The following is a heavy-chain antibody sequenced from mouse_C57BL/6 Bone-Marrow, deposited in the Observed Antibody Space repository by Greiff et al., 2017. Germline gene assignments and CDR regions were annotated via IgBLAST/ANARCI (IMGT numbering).Heavy chain of an antibody. CDR2: IYPGDGDT. D-gene: IGHD6-1*01. V-gene: IGHV1-80*01. J-gene: IGHJ4*01. CDR3: DRSYSPCYYAVDC. CDR1: GYAFSSYW. Sequence: QVQLQQSGAELVKPGASVKISCKASGYAFSSYWMNWVKQRPGKGLEWIGQIYPGDGDTNYNGKFKGKATLTADKSSSTAYMQLSSLTSEDSAVYFCDRSYSPCYYAVDCWGRGTSVTVSS.